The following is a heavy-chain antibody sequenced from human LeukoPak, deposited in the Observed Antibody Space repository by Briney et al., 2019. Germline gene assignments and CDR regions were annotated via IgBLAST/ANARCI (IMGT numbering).Heavy chain of an antibody. CDR2: IYYSGST. CDR3: ARLVIGIDCSSTSCQSGPSLPRPGTYYYYGMDV. D-gene: IGHD2-2*01. V-gene: IGHV4-59*08. CDR1: GGSISSHY. Sequence: PSETLSLTCTVSGGSISSHYWSWIRQPPGKGLEWIGYIYYSGSTNYNPSLKSRVTISVDTSKNQFSLKLSSVTAADTAVYYCARLVIGIDCSSTSCQSGPSLPRPGTYYYYGMDVWGQGTTVTVSS. J-gene: IGHJ6*02.